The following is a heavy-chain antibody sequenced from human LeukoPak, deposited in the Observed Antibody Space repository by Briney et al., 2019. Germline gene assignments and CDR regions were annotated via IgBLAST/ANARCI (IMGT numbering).Heavy chain of an antibody. D-gene: IGHD5-12*01. Sequence: GGSLRLSCAASGFTFSSYSMNWVRQAPGEGLEWVSSVSSSSSYIYYADSVKGRFTISRDNAKNSLYLQMNSLRAEDTAVYYCARDREWLLNYWGQGTLVTVSS. CDR3: ARDREWLLNY. J-gene: IGHJ4*02. CDR1: GFTFSSYS. V-gene: IGHV3-21*01. CDR2: VSSSSSYI.